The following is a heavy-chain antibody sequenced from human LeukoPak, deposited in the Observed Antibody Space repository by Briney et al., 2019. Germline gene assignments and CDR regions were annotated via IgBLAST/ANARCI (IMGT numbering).Heavy chain of an antibody. CDR1: GGSFSGYY. J-gene: IGHJ4*02. D-gene: IGHD2/OR15-2a*01. V-gene: IGHV4-34*01. CDR2: INHSGST. CDR3: ARLRGNYFPDF. Sequence: SETLSLTCAVYGGSFSGYYWSWIRQPPGKGLEWIGEINHSGSTNYNPSLESRVTISVDTSKNQFSLRLRSVAAADTAVYYCARLRGNYFPDFWGQGTLVTVSS.